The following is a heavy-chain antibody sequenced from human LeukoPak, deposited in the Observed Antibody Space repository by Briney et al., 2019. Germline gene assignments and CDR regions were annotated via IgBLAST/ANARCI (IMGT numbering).Heavy chain of an antibody. D-gene: IGHD3-10*01. V-gene: IGHV3-7*01. J-gene: IGHJ4*02. Sequence: GGSLRLSCVASGFSFSDYWMSWVRQAPGKGLEWVASIKTDGSAKYCVDSLKGRFTISRDNAKNSLYLQMNKLRAEDTAVYYCARDQESQKGRDGLDYWGQGSLVTVAS. CDR3: ARDQESQKGRDGLDY. CDR1: GFSFSDYW. CDR2: IKTDGSAK.